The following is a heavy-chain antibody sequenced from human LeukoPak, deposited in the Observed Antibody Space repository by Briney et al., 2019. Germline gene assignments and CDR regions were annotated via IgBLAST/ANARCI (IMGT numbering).Heavy chain of an antibody. D-gene: IGHD2/OR15-2a*01. CDR1: GFTFSSYG. J-gene: IGHJ6*02. CDR3: ARERLSIVNYYGLQV. V-gene: IGHV3-33*01. CDR2: IWYDGSNK. Sequence: GGSLRLSCAASGFTFSSYGMHWVRQAPGKGLEWVAVIWYDGSNKYYADSVKGRFTISRDNSENTLYLQVNSLRAEDTAVYYCARERLSIVNYYGLQVWGQGTTVTVSS.